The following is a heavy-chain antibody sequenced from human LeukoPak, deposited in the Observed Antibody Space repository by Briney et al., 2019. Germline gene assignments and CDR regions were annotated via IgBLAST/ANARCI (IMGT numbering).Heavy chain of an antibody. CDR3: AKKGYAGSGTYSYYFDY. CDR2: ISSTSNYI. Sequence: GGSLRLSCAVSGFTVGSNYMSWVRQAPGKGLEWVSCISSTSNYIFYADSVRGRFTISRDNAKNSLYLQMNSLTAEDTAIYYCAKKGYAGSGTYSYYFDYWGQGALVTVSS. CDR1: GFTVGSNY. V-gene: IGHV3-21*04. J-gene: IGHJ4*02. D-gene: IGHD3-10*01.